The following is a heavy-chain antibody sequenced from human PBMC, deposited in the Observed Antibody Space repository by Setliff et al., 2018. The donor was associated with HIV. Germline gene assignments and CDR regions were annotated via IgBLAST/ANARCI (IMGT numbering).Heavy chain of an antibody. CDR2: IFYTGGGI. V-gene: IGHV4-59*11. CDR1: AGSLTSHY. Sequence: SETLSLTCTVSAGSLTSHYWGWIRQPPGKGLEWIGSIFYTGGGIKYNPSLKSRVTISINTSKSQLSLRLESVTPADTAEYYCARGLDSGSYTATYFFDYWGQGTRVTSPQ. CDR3: ARGLDSGSYTATYFFDY. D-gene: IGHD1-26*01. J-gene: IGHJ4*02.